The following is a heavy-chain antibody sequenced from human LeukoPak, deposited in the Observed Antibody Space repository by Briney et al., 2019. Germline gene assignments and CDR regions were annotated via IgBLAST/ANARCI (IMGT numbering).Heavy chain of an antibody. CDR2: IYYSGST. D-gene: IGHD3-22*01. V-gene: IGHV4-59*08. CDR3: ARSIEDYYDSSGYYYYFDY. J-gene: IGHJ4*02. Sequence: SETRSLTCTVAGGSISSYYWSWIRKPPGKGLELIGYIYYSGSTNYNPSLKSRVTISVDTSKNQFSLKLSSVTAADTAVYYCARSIEDYYDSSGYYYYFDYWGQGTLVTVSS. CDR1: GGSISSYY.